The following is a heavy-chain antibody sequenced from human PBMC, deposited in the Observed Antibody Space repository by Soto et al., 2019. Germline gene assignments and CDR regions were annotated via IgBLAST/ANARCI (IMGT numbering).Heavy chain of an antibody. J-gene: IGHJ4*02. CDR2: IYHSGRT. Sequence: QVQLQESGPGLVKPSGTLSLTCAVSGDSISSSNWWTWVRQPPGKGLEWIGEIYHSGRTNYNPSLTSRATISVDKSKNQFSLRLISVTAADTAVYYCARAYSGSYSDYWGQGTLVTVSS. CDR1: GDSISSSNW. D-gene: IGHD1-26*01. CDR3: ARAYSGSYSDY. V-gene: IGHV4-4*02.